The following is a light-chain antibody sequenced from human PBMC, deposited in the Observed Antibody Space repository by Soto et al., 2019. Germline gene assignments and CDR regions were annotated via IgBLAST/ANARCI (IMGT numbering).Light chain of an antibody. J-gene: IGKJ1*01. CDR2: DAS. Sequence: DIQMTQSPSTLSASVGARVTITCRASQSISSWLAWYQQKPGKAPKLLIYDASSLESGVPSRFSGSGSGTEFTLTISSLQPDDFATDDWQQYNSYPWTFGQGTKVEIK. V-gene: IGKV1-5*01. CDR1: QSISSW. CDR3: QQYNSYPWT.